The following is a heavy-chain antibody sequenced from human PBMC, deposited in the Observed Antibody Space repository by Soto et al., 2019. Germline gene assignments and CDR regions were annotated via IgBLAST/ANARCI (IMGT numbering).Heavy chain of an antibody. CDR1: GYTFTSYG. Sequence: GASVKVSCKASGYTFTSYGISWVRQAPGQGLEWMGWISAYNGNTNYAQKLQGRVTMTTDTSTSTAYMELRSLRSDDTAVYYCARDTAPLYSRTGVRWFDPWGQGTLVTVAS. V-gene: IGHV1-18*01. CDR3: ARDTAPLYSRTGVRWFDP. CDR2: ISAYNGNT. J-gene: IGHJ5*02. D-gene: IGHD6-13*01.